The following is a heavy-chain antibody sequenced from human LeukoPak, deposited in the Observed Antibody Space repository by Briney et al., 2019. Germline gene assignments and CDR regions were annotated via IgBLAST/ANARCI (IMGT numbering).Heavy chain of an antibody. Sequence: GGSLRLSCAASGLTFSDYGMSWVRQAPGKGLERVSGTSDSGGNTKHADSVKGRFSVSRDNSKNTLYLQMNSLRAEDTAVYYCAKIGRMYDFWTGYYEEEVDYMDVWGKGTTVTVSS. CDR2: TSDSGGNT. CDR3: AKIGRMYDFWTGYYEEEVDYMDV. D-gene: IGHD3-3*01. CDR1: GLTFSDYG. V-gene: IGHV3-23*01. J-gene: IGHJ6*03.